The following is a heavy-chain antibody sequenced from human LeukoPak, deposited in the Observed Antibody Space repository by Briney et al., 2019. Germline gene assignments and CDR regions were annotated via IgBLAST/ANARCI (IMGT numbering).Heavy chain of an antibody. V-gene: IGHV4-39*01. D-gene: IGHD5-12*01. J-gene: IGHJ4*02. Sequence: PSETLSLTCTVSGGSISSSSYYWGWIRQPPGKGLEWIGSIYYSGSTYYNPSLKSRVTISVDTSKNQFSLKLSSVTAADTAVYYCARRGSGGGYEFDYWGQGTLVTVSS. CDR2: IYYSGST. CDR1: GGSISSSSYY. CDR3: ARRGSGGGYEFDY.